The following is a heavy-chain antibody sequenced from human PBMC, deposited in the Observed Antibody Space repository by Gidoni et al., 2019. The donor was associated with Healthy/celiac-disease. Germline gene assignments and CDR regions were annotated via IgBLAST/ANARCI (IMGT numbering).Heavy chain of an antibody. CDR3: ASLIVGATYYFDY. CDR2: ISSSSSTI. CDR1: GFTFSSYS. D-gene: IGHD1-26*01. J-gene: IGHJ4*02. V-gene: IGHV3-48*01. Sequence: EVQLVEAGGGLVQPGGSLRLSCAASGFTFSSYSMNWVRQAPGKGLEWVSYISSSSSTIYYADSVKGRFTISRDNAKISLYLQMNSLRAEDTAVYYCASLIVGATYYFDYWGQGTLVTVSS.